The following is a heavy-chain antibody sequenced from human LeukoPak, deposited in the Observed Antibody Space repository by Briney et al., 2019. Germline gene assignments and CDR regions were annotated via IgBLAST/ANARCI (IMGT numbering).Heavy chain of an antibody. CDR3: ARNRFSGYDYFDY. CDR2: MSYDGSNQ. Sequence: GESLKISCKGSGYSFTSYWIGWVRQAPGKGLEWVAFMSYDGSNQYYVDSVKGRFTISRDNSKNTLYLQMNSLRREDTAVYYCARNRFSGYDYFDYWGQGTLVTVSS. V-gene: IGHV3-30*03. J-gene: IGHJ4*02. D-gene: IGHD5-12*01. CDR1: GYSFTSYW.